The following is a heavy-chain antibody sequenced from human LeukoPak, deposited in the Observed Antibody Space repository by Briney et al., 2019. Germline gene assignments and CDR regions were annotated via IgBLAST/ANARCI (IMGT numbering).Heavy chain of an antibody. Sequence: PSGTLSLTCAVSGGSISTNSWWTWVRQSPGKGLEWIGDIFHSGTANYNPSLKSRITVSVDKSRNQFSLKLSSVTAADTAVYYCARPLGYCSDSRCPQSWFDPWGQGTLVTVSS. CDR2: IFHSGTA. CDR1: GGSISTNSW. J-gene: IGHJ5*02. V-gene: IGHV4-4*02. CDR3: ARPLGYCSDSRCPQSWFDP. D-gene: IGHD2-15*01.